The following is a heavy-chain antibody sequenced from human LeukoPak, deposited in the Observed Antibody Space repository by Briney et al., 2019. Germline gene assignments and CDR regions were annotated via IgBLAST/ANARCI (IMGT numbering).Heavy chain of an antibody. CDR3: AKDRRRCGGDCYLDAFDI. CDR2: ISGSGGST. J-gene: IGHJ3*02. Sequence: GGSLRLSCAASGFTFSNAWMSWVRQAPGKGLEWVSAISGSGGSTYYADSVKGRFTISRDNSKNTLYLQMNSLRAEDTAVYYCAKDRRRCGGDCYLDAFDIWGQGTMVTVSS. D-gene: IGHD2-21*02. V-gene: IGHV3-23*01. CDR1: GFTFSNAW.